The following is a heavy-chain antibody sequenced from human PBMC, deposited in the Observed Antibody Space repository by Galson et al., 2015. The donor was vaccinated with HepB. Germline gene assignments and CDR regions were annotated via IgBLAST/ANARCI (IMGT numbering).Heavy chain of an antibody. Sequence: SVKVSCKASGYTFTSYYMHWVRQAPGQGLEWMGGIIPIFGTANYAQKFQGRVTITADKSTSTAYMELSSLRSEDTAVYYCAREVEEGPGWFDPWGQGTLVTVSS. CDR3: AREVEEGPGWFDP. CDR2: IIPIFGTA. CDR1: GYTFTSYY. V-gene: IGHV1-69*06. D-gene: IGHD2-15*01. J-gene: IGHJ5*02.